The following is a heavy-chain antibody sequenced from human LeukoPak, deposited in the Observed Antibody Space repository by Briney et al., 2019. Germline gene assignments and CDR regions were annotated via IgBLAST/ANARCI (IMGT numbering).Heavy chain of an antibody. Sequence: PGGSLRLSCAASGFTVSSNYMSWVRQAPGKGLDWVSVIFSGGGRNYADSVKGRFTISRDNAKNSLYLQMNSLRVEDTALYYCARRAPSHDFDDWGQGTLVTVSS. J-gene: IGHJ4*02. CDR3: ARRAPSHDFDD. CDR2: IFSGGGR. CDR1: GFTVSSNY. V-gene: IGHV3-53*01.